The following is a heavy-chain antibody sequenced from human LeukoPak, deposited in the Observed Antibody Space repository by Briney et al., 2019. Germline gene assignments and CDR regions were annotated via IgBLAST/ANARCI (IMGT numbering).Heavy chain of an antibody. CDR3: AAGGREVTTYCGIY. Sequence: ASLKVSCKASVYTLTGYYMHWVRQAPRQGREWMGGINPNSGGTNYAQKIQGRVTMTRDTSISTAYMELSIMRSDDTAVYYCAAGGREVTTYCGIYWGQGTLVTVSS. D-gene: IGHD3-16*01. J-gene: IGHJ4*02. V-gene: IGHV1-2*02. CDR1: VYTLTGYY. CDR2: INPNSGGT.